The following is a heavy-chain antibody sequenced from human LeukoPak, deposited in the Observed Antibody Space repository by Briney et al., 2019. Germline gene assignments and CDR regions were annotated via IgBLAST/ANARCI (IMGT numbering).Heavy chain of an antibody. CDR1: GGSISSYY. D-gene: IGHD3-22*01. Sequence: SETLSLTCTVSGGSISSYYWSWIRQPPGKGLEWIGYIYYSGSTNYNPSLKSRVTISVDTSKNQFSLKLSSVTAADTAVYYCARYYYDSSGYLFDYWGQGTLVTVSS. CDR3: ARYYYDSSGYLFDY. J-gene: IGHJ4*02. CDR2: IYYSGST. V-gene: IGHV4-59*01.